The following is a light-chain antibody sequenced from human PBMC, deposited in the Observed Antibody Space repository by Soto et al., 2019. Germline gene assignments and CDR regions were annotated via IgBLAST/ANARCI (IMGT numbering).Light chain of an antibody. Sequence: PKLIIYEVNKRPSGVPDRVFGSKSGNTASLTVSGLQTEDEADYYCCSFAGTNSFVFGTGTKVTVL. J-gene: IGLJ1*01. CDR3: CSFAGTNSFV. V-gene: IGLV2-8*03. CDR2: EVN.